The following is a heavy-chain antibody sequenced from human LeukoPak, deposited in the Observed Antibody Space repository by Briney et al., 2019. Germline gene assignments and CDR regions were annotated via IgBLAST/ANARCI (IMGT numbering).Heavy chain of an antibody. CDR1: GFTFSSYW. D-gene: IGHD6-19*01. Sequence: GGSLRLSCAASGFTFSSYWMSWVRQAPGKGLEWVANIKQDGSEKYYVDSVKGRFTISRDNAKNSLYLQMSSLRAEDTAVYYCARDFPVAVAGTPFDYWGQGTLVTVSS. CDR3: ARDFPVAVAGTPFDY. CDR2: IKQDGSEK. V-gene: IGHV3-7*01. J-gene: IGHJ4*02.